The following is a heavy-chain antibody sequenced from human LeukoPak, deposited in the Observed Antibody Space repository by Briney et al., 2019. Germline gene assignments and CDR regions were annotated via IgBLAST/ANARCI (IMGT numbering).Heavy chain of an antibody. CDR3: ARDRRSSSWYYYYGMDV. D-gene: IGHD6-13*01. J-gene: IGHJ6*02. CDR2: INHSGST. V-gene: IGHV4-34*01. Sequence: SETLSLTCAVYGGSFSGCYWSWIRQPPGKGLEWIGEINHSGSTNYNPSLKSRVTISVDTSKNQFSLKLSSVTAADTAVYYCARDRRSSSWYYYYGMDVWGQGTTVTVSS. CDR1: GGSFSGCY.